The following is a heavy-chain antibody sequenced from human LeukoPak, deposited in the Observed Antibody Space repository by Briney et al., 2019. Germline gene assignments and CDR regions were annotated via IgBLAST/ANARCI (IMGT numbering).Heavy chain of an antibody. Sequence: SETLSLTCTVSGGSISSYYWRWVRQPPGKGLEWIGCIYYSGSTNYNPSLNSRVTISVDTSKNQFSLKLNSVTAADTAVYYCARVSATAWFDPWGQGTLVTVSS. CDR3: ARVSATAWFDP. V-gene: IGHV4-59*01. J-gene: IGHJ5*02. CDR1: GGSISSYY. D-gene: IGHD2-15*01. CDR2: IYYSGST.